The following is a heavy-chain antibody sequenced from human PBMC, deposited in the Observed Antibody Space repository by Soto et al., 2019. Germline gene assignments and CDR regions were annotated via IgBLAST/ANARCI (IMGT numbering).Heavy chain of an antibody. D-gene: IGHD3-22*01. V-gene: IGHV4-59*01. CDR1: GGSISSYY. J-gene: IGHJ4*02. CDR2: IYYSGST. CDR3: ARQARGFALYFDY. Sequence: QVQLQESGPGLVKPSETLSLTCTVSGGSISSYYWSWIRQPPGKGLEWIGYIYYSGSTNYNPSLKSRVTISVDTSKNQFSLQLSSVTAADTAVYYCARQARGFALYFDYWGQGTLVTVSS.